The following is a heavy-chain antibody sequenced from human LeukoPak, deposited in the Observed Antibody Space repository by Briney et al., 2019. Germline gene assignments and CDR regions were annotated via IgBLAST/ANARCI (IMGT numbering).Heavy chain of an antibody. Sequence: SETLSLTCTVSGGSISGYYWSWIRQPPRKGLEWTGYISYSGSTSYNPSLKSRLTISVDTSTNQISLKLTSLSDADTAIYYCVRGAVSARGVFDVWGLGTLVTVS. CDR2: ISYSGST. V-gene: IGHV4-59*01. D-gene: IGHD2-21*02. J-gene: IGHJ3*01. CDR3: VRGAVSARGVFDV. CDR1: GGSISGYY.